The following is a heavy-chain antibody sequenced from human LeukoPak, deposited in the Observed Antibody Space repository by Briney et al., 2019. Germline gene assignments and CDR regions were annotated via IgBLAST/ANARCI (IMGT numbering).Heavy chain of an antibody. V-gene: IGHV4-34*01. J-gene: IGHJ4*02. CDR1: GGSFSGYY. Sequence: SETLSLTCAVYGGSFSGYYGSWIRQPPGKGLEWIGEINHSGSTNYNPSLKSRVTISVDTSKNQFSLKLSSVTAADTAVYYCTRGRCYDSSGYTFLGYWGQGTLVTVSS. D-gene: IGHD3-22*01. CDR3: TRGRCYDSSGYTFLGY. CDR2: INHSGST.